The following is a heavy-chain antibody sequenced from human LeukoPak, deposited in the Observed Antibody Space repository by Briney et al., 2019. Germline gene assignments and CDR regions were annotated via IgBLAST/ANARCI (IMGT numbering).Heavy chain of an antibody. CDR2: IPYDGSNK. Sequence: GGSLRLSCAASGFTFSSYAMHWVRQAPGKGLEWVAVIPYDGSNKYYADSVKGRFTISRDNSKNTLSLQMNSLRAEDTAVYYCARGHYYDSSGYSTYYSDYWGQGTLVTVSS. D-gene: IGHD3-22*01. CDR3: ARGHYYDSSGYSTYYSDY. J-gene: IGHJ4*02. V-gene: IGHV3-30*04. CDR1: GFTFSSYA.